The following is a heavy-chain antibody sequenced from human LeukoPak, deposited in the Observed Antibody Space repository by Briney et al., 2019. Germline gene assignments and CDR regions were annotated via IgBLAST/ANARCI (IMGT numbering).Heavy chain of an antibody. J-gene: IGHJ4*02. Sequence: ASVKVSCKASGYTFTSYYMHWVRQAPGQGLEWMGIINPSGGSTSYAQKFQGRVTMTRDTSTSTVYMELSSLRSEDTAVYYCARGEARTHYYDSSGYYFHYFDYWGQGTLVTVSS. CDR2: INPSGGST. V-gene: IGHV1-46*01. D-gene: IGHD3-22*01. CDR1: GYTFTSYY. CDR3: ARGEARTHYYDSSGYYFHYFDY.